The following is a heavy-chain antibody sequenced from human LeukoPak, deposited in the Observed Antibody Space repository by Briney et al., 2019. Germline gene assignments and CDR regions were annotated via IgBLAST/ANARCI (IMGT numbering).Heavy chain of an antibody. CDR3: ARGHYSNRL. CDR2: IYIDGGT. Sequence: GGSLRLSCAASGFTVSSKYMSWVRQAPGKGLEWVSVIYIDGGTYYADSAKGRFTISRDNSKNTLLLQMNSLRAEDTAVYYCARGHYSNRLGGQGTLVTVSS. V-gene: IGHV3-66*01. D-gene: IGHD2-2*01. J-gene: IGHJ4*02. CDR1: GFTVSSKY.